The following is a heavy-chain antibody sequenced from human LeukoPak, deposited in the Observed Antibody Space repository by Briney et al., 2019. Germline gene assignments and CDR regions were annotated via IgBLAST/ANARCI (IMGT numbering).Heavy chain of an antibody. V-gene: IGHV4-31*03. CDR1: GGSISSGGHY. Sequence: SETLSLTCTVSGGSISSGGHYWSWIRQHSGKGLAWIGYIYYSGSTYYNPSLKSRVTISVDTSKNQFSLKLSSVTAADTAVYYCARVGLHDYILYYFDYWGQGTLVTVSS. J-gene: IGHJ4*02. D-gene: IGHD4-11*01. CDR3: ARVGLHDYILYYFDY. CDR2: IYYSGST.